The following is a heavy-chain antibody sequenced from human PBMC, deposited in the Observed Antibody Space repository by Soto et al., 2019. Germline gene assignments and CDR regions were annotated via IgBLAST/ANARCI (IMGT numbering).Heavy chain of an antibody. Sequence: PVGSLRLSCAASGFTFSGFTFSSYAMTWVRQAPGKGLEWVSTISGTGVSTYYADSVKGRFTISRDNSKDTLYLRMNSLRAEDTAVYYCAKGGRPPREPFMDVWGQGTTVTVSS. CDR2: ISGTGVST. D-gene: IGHD1-1*01. CDR3: AKGGRPPREPFMDV. V-gene: IGHV3-23*01. J-gene: IGHJ6*02. CDR1: GFTFSGFTFSSYA.